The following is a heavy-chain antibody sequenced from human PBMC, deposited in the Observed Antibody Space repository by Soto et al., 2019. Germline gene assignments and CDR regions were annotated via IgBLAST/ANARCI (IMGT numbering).Heavy chain of an antibody. CDR2: IVPVFCRP. D-gene: IGHD5-12*01. Sequence: GASVKVSCKASGGRFSTFGISWVRQAPGQGLEWIGGIVPVFCRPNYAQRFRGRLTITADESTSTGYMELISLRSDDTAVYYCAREGSGYNFGGQGTQVTVSS. V-gene: IGHV1-69*13. CDR1: GGRFSTFG. CDR3: AREGSGYNF. J-gene: IGHJ4*02.